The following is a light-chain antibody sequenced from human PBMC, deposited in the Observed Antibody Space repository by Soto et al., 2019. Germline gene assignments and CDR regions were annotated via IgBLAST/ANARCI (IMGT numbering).Light chain of an antibody. J-gene: IGLJ2*01. CDR1: RSDVGTYNY. Sequence: QSVLTQPASVSGSPGQSITISCTGNRSDVGTYNYVSWYQQHPGKVPKLMISEVSNRPSGISNRFSGSKSGNTASLTISGLQAEDEADYYCSSYTSSNTLVVFGGGTKLTVL. V-gene: IGLV2-14*01. CDR2: EVS. CDR3: SSYTSSNTLVV.